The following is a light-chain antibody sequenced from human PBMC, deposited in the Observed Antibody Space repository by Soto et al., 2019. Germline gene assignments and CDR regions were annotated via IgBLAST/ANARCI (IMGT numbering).Light chain of an antibody. CDR1: SSDVDDYNY. Sequence: QSALTQPRSVSGSPGQSVTISCTETSSDVDDYNYVSWYQQPPGKAPKLMIYDVSERPSGVPDRFSGSKSGNTASLTISGLQAEDEADYYCCSYTGAGMKVFGTGTKLTVL. V-gene: IGLV2-11*01. CDR2: DVS. J-gene: IGLJ1*01. CDR3: CSYTGAGMKV.